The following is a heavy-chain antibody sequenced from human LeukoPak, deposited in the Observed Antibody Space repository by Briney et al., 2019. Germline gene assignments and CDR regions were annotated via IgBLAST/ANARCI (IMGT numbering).Heavy chain of an antibody. Sequence: GGSLRLSCAASGFTFSSYGMSWVRQAPGKGLEWVSAISGSGGSTYYADSVKGRFTISRDNSKNTLYLQMNSLRAEDTAVYYCAKGPYDYVWGTSNWFDPWGQGTLVTVSS. CDR1: GFTFSSYG. CDR3: AKGPYDYVWGTSNWFDP. V-gene: IGHV3-23*01. D-gene: IGHD3-16*01. CDR2: ISGSGGST. J-gene: IGHJ5*02.